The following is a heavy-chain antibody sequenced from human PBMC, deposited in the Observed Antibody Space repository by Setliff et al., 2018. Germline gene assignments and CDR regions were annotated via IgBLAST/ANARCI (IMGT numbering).Heavy chain of an antibody. V-gene: IGHV3-20*04. CDR3: ALFGDRNTFPT. J-gene: IGHJ3*02. CDR1: GFSFSAHG. CDR2: INWDGRTT. Sequence: GGSLRLSCAASGFSFSAHGMNWVRQRPGKGLEWVSTINWDGRTTAYADSVRGRFTISRDNAKNFLYLQMNSLRAEDTALYYCALFGDRNTFPTWGQGTMVTVSS. D-gene: IGHD3-16*01.